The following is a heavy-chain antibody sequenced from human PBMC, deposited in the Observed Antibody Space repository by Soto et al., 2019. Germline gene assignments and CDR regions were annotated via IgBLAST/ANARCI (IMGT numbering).Heavy chain of an antibody. V-gene: IGHV3-30-3*01. CDR1: GFIFTDYQ. Sequence: GGSLRVSCVASGFIFTDYQMHWVRQAPGKGLEWVGTPDHCAEFVEGRFTISRDNSKNTLYLQMTNLRPEDTAVYFCAREIGGTAPDFWGQRTMLTVSS. J-gene: IGHJ4*02. CDR2: TPD. D-gene: IGHD2-21*02. CDR3: AREIGGTAPDF.